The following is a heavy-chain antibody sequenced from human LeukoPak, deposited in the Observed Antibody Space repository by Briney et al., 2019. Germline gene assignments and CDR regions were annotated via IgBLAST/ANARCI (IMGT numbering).Heavy chain of an antibody. CDR3: ARQGVRGVSNDAFDI. J-gene: IGHJ3*02. CDR1: GCSFTSYW. V-gene: IGHV5-51*01. Sequence: GESLKISCKGSGCSFTSYWIGWVRQMPGKGLEWMGIIYPGDSDTRYSPSFQGQVTISADKSISTAYLQWSSLKASDTAMYYCARQGVRGVSNDAFDIWGQGTMVAVSS. CDR2: IYPGDSDT. D-gene: IGHD3-10*01.